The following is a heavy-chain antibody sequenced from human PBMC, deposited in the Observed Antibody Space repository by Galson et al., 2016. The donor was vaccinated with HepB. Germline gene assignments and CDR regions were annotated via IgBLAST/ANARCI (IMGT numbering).Heavy chain of an antibody. D-gene: IGHD6-25*01. V-gene: IGHV4-4*02. J-gene: IGHJ4*02. CDR3: ARQQDAQDGYDF. Sequence: LSLTCAVSGASINNSNWWGWVRQTPGQGLEWIGEVYRSGSTNYTPSLKSRLSMSVDKSKNQFSLKMTSVTAADTAVYYCARQQDAQDGYDFWGQGTLVTVSS. CDR1: GASINNSNW. CDR2: VYRSGST.